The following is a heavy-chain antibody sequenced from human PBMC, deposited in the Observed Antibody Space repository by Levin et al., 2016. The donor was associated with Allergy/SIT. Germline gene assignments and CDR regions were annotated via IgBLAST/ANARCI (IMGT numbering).Heavy chain of an antibody. Sequence: GGSLRLSCAASGFTFRSSWMSWVRQAPGRGPEWVATIRHDGGETQYVDSMWGRVTVSRDNSKKVLYLQIDRLGEDDTATYYCATPSRADTKMTWGQGTLVTVSS. CDR2: IRHDGGET. D-gene: IGHD3-10*01. CDR3: ATPSRADTKMT. CDR1: GFTFRSSW. V-gene: IGHV3-7*01. J-gene: IGHJ4*02.